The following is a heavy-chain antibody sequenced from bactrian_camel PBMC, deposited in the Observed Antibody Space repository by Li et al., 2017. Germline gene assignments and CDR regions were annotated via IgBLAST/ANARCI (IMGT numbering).Heavy chain of an antibody. D-gene: IGHD1*01. CDR1: GYDRSSSC. CDR3: ASKAAGCLGASLAAAYQY. J-gene: IGHJ4*01. V-gene: IGHV3S55*01. Sequence: HVQLVESGGGSVQVGGSLTLSCVVSGYDRSSSCFGWFRQNPGKEREAIAYTGSEPITVYADSVKGRFTISKDNANNVLYLQMIDLKPEDTGMYYCASKAAGCLGASLAAAYQYWGQGTQVTVS. CDR2: TGSEPIT.